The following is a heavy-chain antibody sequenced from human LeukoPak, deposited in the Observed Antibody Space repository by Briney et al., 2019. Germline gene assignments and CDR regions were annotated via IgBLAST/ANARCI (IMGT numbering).Heavy chain of an antibody. CDR1: GYTVSSNS. D-gene: IGHD2-21*01. J-gene: IGHJ4*02. CDR3: ARVAKDCGGDCFADS. CDR2: VYYGGST. V-gene: IGHV3-66*01. Sequence: GGSLRLSCAPSGYTVSSNSVSWIRQIPGKGLEWVSAVYYGGSTFYADSVKGRFTISRDISKNTWNLQMNSLRAEDTAVYYCARVAKDCGGDCFADSWGQGTQVTVSS.